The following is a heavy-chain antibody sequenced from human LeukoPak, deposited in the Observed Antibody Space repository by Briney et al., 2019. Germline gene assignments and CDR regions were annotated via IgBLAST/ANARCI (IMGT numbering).Heavy chain of an antibody. Sequence: ASVKVSCKASGYTFTSYDINWVRQATGQGLEWMGWMNPNSGNTGYAQKFQGRVTMTRNTSISTAYMELSSLRSEDTAVYYCARGPEALRFLEWLSPLPYYYGMDVWGQGTTVTVSS. J-gene: IGHJ6*02. CDR2: MNPNSGNT. V-gene: IGHV1-8*01. CDR3: ARGPEALRFLEWLSPLPYYYGMDV. D-gene: IGHD3-3*01. CDR1: GYTFTSYD.